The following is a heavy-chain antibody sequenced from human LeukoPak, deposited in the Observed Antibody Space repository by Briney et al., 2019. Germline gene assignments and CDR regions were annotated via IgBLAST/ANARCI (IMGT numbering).Heavy chain of an antibody. V-gene: IGHV1-2*02. J-gene: IGHJ3*02. CDR2: INPKSGGT. CDR3: ARNLWFGESSDAFDM. D-gene: IGHD3-10*01. Sequence: ASVKISCKASGYSFTGHYMHWVRQAPGQGLEWMGWINPKSGGTNYAQKFQGRVTMTRDTSISTAYMDMSSLRSDDTAVYYCARNLWFGESSDAFDMWGQGTMVTVSS. CDR1: GYSFTGHY.